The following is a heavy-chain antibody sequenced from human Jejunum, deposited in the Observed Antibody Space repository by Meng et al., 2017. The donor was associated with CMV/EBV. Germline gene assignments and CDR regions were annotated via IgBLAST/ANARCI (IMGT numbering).Heavy chain of an antibody. D-gene: IGHD4-17*01. V-gene: IGHV3-11*01. J-gene: IGHJ4*02. Sequence: LACAASGFPLGAYYMTWIRQTPGKGLEWITYITGPGNTISYAESVKGQFSISRDNAKNSLYLQMNSLRAEDTAVYYCARGNYGFDQWGQGTLVTVSS. CDR3: ARGNYGFDQ. CDR1: GFPLGAYY. CDR2: ITGPGNTI.